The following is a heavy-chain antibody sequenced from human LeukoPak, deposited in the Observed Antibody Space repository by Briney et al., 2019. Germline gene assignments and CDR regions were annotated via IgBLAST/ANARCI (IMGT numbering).Heavy chain of an antibody. CDR2: IYNTGSA. D-gene: IGHD3-10*01. CDR1: GASISSHY. V-gene: IGHV4-4*07. Sequence: RSETLSLTCNVSGASISSHYWNWIRQPAGKGLEWIGRIYNTGSANYNPSLKSRVTISVDRSKNQFSLRLTSVTAADTAVYYCARAGPWQIDPWGQGTLVTVSS. CDR3: ARAGPWQIDP. J-gene: IGHJ5*02.